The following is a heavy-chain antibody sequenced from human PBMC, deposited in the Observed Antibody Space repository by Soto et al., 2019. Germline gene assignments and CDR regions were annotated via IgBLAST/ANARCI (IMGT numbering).Heavy chain of an antibody. D-gene: IGHD2-8*01. CDR3: AKDRQPDGLWPFDH. CDR2: IFGSGGGI. CDR1: GFTFGTYA. V-gene: IGHV3-23*01. Sequence: CAASGFTFGTYAMSWVRQAPGKGLERVSGIFGSGGGISYGDSVKGRFTISRDNSNNMLYLQMHSLRVEDTAVYYCAKDRQPDGLWPFDHWGQGTLVTVSS. J-gene: IGHJ4*02.